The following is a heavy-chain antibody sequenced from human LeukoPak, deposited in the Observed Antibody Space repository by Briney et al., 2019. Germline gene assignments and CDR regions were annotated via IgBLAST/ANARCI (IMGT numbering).Heavy chain of an antibody. CDR1: GDSISSGSYY. CDR3: ARESSSSTYNWFDP. Sequence: PSETLSLTCTVSGDSISSGSYYWSWIRQPAGKGLEWIGRIYTSGNTNYNPSLKSRVTISVDTSKNQISLKLSSVTAADTAVYYCARESSSSTYNWFDPWGQGTLVTVSS. CDR2: IYTSGNT. J-gene: IGHJ5*02. D-gene: IGHD6-6*01. V-gene: IGHV4-61*02.